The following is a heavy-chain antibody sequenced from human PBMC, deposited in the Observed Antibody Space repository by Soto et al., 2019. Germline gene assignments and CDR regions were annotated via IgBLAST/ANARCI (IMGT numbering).Heavy chain of an antibody. D-gene: IGHD7-27*01. V-gene: IGHV1-8*01. J-gene: IGHJ4*01. CDR3: AISPRNWGFDY. Sequence: ASVKLSCKDSGYTFTSYDLNWVRQATGQVLECMVWMNPNSGNTGXXXKFQGGVXXTRDTSITTAXMELSSLRSEDTAVDYCAISPRNWGFDYXXQ. CDR1: GYTFTSYD. CDR2: MNPNSGNT.